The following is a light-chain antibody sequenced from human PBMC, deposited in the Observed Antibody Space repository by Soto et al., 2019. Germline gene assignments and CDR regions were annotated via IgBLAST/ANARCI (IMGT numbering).Light chain of an antibody. CDR1: QRVNGW. CDR2: NVS. Sequence: DFQMTQSPSSLSAVVGDTVTITCRASQRVNGWLAWYQQKPGNAPKFLIYNVSYLESGVPSRFSGSGSGTRFTLTISSLQSVDFATYYCQQYNSYPWTFGQGTMVEIK. CDR3: QQYNSYPWT. J-gene: IGKJ1*01. V-gene: IGKV1-5*01.